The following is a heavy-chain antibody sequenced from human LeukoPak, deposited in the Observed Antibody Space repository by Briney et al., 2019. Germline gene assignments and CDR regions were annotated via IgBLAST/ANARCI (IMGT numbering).Heavy chain of an antibody. CDR2: IYTSGST. CDR3: ARDGRGGYDFHYYYGMDV. D-gene: IGHD5-12*01. V-gene: IGHV4-61*02. Sequence: PSQTLSLTCTVSGGSISSGSNYWSWIRQPAGKGLECIGRIYTSGSTNYNPSLKSRVTISVDTSKNQFSLKLSSVTAADTAVYYCARDGRGGYDFHYYYGMDVWGQGTTVTVSS. J-gene: IGHJ6*02. CDR1: GGSISSGSNY.